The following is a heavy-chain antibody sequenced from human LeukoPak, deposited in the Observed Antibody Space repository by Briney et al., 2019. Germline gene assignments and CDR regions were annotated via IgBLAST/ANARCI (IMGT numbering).Heavy chain of an antibody. CDR2: IYTSGST. Sequence: SETLSLTCTVSGGSISRYYWSWIRQPAGKGLEWIGRIYTSGSTNYNPSLKSRVTISVDKSKNQFSLKLSSVTAADTAVYYCVGGYYDSSGYPMGDFDYWGQGTLVTVSS. V-gene: IGHV4-4*07. D-gene: IGHD3-22*01. CDR1: GGSISRYY. J-gene: IGHJ4*02. CDR3: VGGYYDSSGYPMGDFDY.